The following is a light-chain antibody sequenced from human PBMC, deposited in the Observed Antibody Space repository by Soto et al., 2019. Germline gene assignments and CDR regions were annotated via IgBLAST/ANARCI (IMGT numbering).Light chain of an antibody. V-gene: IGLV2-11*01. J-gene: IGLJ1*01. Sequence: QSALTQPRPVSGSPGQSVTISCTGTSSDVGGYNYVSWYQQHPGKAPKLMIYDVSKRPSGVPDRCSGSKSGNTASLTISGLQAEDEADYYCCSYAGSYYVFGTGTKLTVL. CDR3: CSYAGSYYV. CDR1: SSDVGGYNY. CDR2: DVS.